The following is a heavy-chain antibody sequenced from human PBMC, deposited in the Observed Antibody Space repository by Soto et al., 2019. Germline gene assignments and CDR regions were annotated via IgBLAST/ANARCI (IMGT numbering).Heavy chain of an antibody. V-gene: IGHV2-5*01. J-gene: IGHJ5*02. CDR1: GFSLATVGEG. D-gene: IGHD3-10*01. CDR2: IAWNDEK. Sequence: QITLKASGPTLVKPTQTLSLTCTVSGFSLATVGEGVGWVRKPPRQAREWIALIAWNDEKRFSPSLESRLTIPKDTSKDQVVLTMTNINSVDTASYYCVHRGPLGSYSKGRFDPCCQETLGSVSS. CDR3: VHRGPLGSYSKGRFDP.